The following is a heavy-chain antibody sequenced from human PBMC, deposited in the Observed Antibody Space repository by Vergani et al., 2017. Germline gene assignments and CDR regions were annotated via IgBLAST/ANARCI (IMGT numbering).Heavy chain of an antibody. CDR3: ARDRGYYALDV. CDR1: GFTFSSHI. V-gene: IGHV3-21*02. J-gene: IGHJ6*02. CDR2: ISSESSVI. Sequence: EVQLMESGGGLIEPGGSLRLSCEASGFTFSSHIMNWVRQAPGKGLEWVSSISSESSVIYYAESVRGRFTISRDNAKNSLFLQMSSLRAEDTAVYYCARDRGYYALDVWGQGTPVTVSS.